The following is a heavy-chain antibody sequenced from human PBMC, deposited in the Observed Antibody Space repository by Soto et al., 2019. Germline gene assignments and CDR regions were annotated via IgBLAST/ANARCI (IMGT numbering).Heavy chain of an antibody. J-gene: IGHJ5*02. Sequence: SETLSLTCTVSGGSVSANIYYWNWIRVPPGKGLQLVGHIYHTVIIQYSPSFKSRALISLGPPKNQLSLRLSSVTVADTAVYYCVRGSLDNSDSSGTELWFDPWGPGAMVTLSS. D-gene: IGHD6-19*01. CDR1: GGSVSANIYY. CDR3: VRGSLDNSDSSGTELWFDP. CDR2: IYHTVII. V-gene: IGHV4-61*01.